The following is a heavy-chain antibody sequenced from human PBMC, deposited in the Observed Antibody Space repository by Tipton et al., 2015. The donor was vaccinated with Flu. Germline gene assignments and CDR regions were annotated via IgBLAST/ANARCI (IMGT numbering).Heavy chain of an antibody. J-gene: IGHJ4*02. CDR1: GYSISSGYF. V-gene: IGHV4-38-2*02. Sequence: TLSLTCTVSGYSISSGYFWGWIRQPPGKGLEWIVSFYHTGNTYYNPSLKSRVTISEDVSKNKFSLNLNFVTAADAAVYFCARHPGAYYFAHWGQGILVTVSS. D-gene: IGHD3-10*01. CDR3: ARHPGAYYFAH. CDR2: FYHTGNT.